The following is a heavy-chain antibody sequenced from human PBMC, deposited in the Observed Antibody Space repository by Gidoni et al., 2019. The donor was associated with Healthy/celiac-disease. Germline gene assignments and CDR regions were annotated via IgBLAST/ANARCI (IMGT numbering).Heavy chain of an antibody. Sequence: GTLSLTCTVSGGSISSYYWSWIRQPAGKGLEWIGRIYTSGSTNYNPSLKSRVTMSVDTSKNQFSLKLSSVTAADTAVYYCARDLEGLTDYDFWSGYYPGAFDPWGQGTLVTVSS. J-gene: IGHJ5*02. CDR1: GGSISSYY. CDR2: IYTSGST. V-gene: IGHV4-4*07. CDR3: ARDLEGLTDYDFWSGYYPGAFDP. D-gene: IGHD3-3*01.